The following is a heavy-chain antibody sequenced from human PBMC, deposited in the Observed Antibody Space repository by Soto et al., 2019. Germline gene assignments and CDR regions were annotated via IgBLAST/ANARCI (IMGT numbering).Heavy chain of an antibody. J-gene: IGHJ5*02. CDR1: GYTFTSYD. CDR3: ARTGHNWNYVATWFDP. CDR2: MNPNSGNT. D-gene: IGHD1-7*01. Sequence: ASVKVSCKASGYTFTSYDINWVRQATGQGLEWMGWMNPNSGNTGYAQKFQGRVTMTRNTSISTAYMELSSLRSEDTAVYYCARTGHNWNYVATWFDPWGQGTLVTVSS. V-gene: IGHV1-8*01.